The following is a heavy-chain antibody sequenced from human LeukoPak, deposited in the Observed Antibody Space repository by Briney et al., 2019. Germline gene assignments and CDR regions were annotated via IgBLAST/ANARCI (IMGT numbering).Heavy chain of an antibody. J-gene: IGHJ6*02. CDR3: AKDRSSGPHYYYGMDV. V-gene: IGHV3-30*18. Sequence: GGSLRLSCAASGFTFSSYGIHWVRQSPGKGLEWVALVSYLGDDQFYAESVKGRFTISRDNSKRTVFLQMNSLRGEDTAVYYCAKDRSSGPHYYYGMDVWGRGTTVIVSS. CDR1: GFTFSSYG. D-gene: IGHD3-22*01. CDR2: VSYLGDDQ.